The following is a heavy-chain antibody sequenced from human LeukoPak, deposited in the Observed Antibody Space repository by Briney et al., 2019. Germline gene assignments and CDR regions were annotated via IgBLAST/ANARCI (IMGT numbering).Heavy chain of an antibody. V-gene: IGHV4-30-4*01. CDR3: ASDFRGGTGGLDY. CDR2: MYFSGTT. CDR1: GGSFNTGNYY. D-gene: IGHD3/OR15-3a*01. Sequence: SETLSLTCTVSGGSFNTGNYYWTWIRQPTGKGLEWIGYMYFSGTTYYNPSLQSRITMSLDTSKNQFSLKVTSVTAADTAVYYCASDFRGGTGGLDYWGQGALVTVSS. J-gene: IGHJ4*02.